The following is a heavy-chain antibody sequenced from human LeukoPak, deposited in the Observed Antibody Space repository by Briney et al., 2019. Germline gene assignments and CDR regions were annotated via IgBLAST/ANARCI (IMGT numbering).Heavy chain of an antibody. CDR1: GGSISSDY. D-gene: IGHD3-16*01. Sequence: SETLSLTCTVSGGSISSDYWSWIRQPPGKGLEWIGYIYFSGSTNYNPSLKSRVTISVDTSKTQLSLELSSVTAADTAVYYCARGGGYFNYWGQGTLVTVSS. CDR2: IYFSGST. V-gene: IGHV4-59*01. J-gene: IGHJ4*02. CDR3: ARGGGYFNY.